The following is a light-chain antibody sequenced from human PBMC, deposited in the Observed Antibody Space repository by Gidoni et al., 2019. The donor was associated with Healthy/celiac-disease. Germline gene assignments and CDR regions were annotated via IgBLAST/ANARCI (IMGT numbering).Light chain of an antibody. V-gene: IGKV3-15*01. CDR3: QQYNNWPPLT. CDR1: QSVSSN. J-gene: IGKJ4*01. Sequence: ELVLTQSPATLSVSPGERATLSCRASQSVSSNLAWYQQKPGQAPRLLIYGASTRATGIPARFSGSGSGKEFTLTISSLQSEDFAVYYCQQYNNWPPLTFGGGTKVEIK. CDR2: GAS.